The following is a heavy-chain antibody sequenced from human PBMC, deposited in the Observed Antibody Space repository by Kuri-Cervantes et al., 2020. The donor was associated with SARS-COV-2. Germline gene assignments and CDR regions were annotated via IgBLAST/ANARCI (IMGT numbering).Heavy chain of an antibody. CDR3: AKDPLRMGVAGPNGFDP. V-gene: IGHV3-7*03. CDR2: IEQDGSKK. J-gene: IGHJ5*02. CDR1: GLTLSSYW. D-gene: IGHD6-19*01. Sequence: AESLTLSCAVSGLTLSSYWMSWVRQAPGKGLEWVGNIEQDGSKKYYVVSVKGPFTISRDNSKNTLKLQMNSQRAEDTAVYYCAKDPLRMGVAGPNGFDPWGQGTLVTFSS.